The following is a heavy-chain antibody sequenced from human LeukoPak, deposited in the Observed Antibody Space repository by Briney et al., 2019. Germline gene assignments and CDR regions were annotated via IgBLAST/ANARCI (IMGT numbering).Heavy chain of an antibody. CDR3: ARETLGSIPSYFQH. CDR1: GGSISSYY. J-gene: IGHJ1*01. CDR2: IYYSGST. V-gene: IGHV4-59*12. Sequence: PSETLSLTCTVSGGSISSYYWSWIRQPPGKGLEWIGYIYYSGSTNYNPSLKSRVTISVDTSKNQFSLKLNSVTAADTAVYYCARETLGSIPSYFQHWGQGILVTVSS. D-gene: IGHD3-16*01.